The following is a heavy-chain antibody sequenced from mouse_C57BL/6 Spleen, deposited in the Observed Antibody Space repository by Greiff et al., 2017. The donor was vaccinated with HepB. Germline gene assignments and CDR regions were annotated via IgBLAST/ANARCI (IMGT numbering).Heavy chain of an antibody. J-gene: IGHJ2*01. Sequence: VHVKQSGAELVRPGASVKLSCTASGFNIKDDYMHWVKQRPEQGLEWIGWIDPENGDTEYASKFQGKATITADTSSNTAYLQLSSLTSEDTAVYYCTITTVVAGFDYWGQGTTLTVSS. V-gene: IGHV14-4*01. CDR2: IDPENGDT. D-gene: IGHD1-1*01. CDR1: GFNIKDDY. CDR3: TITTVVAGFDY.